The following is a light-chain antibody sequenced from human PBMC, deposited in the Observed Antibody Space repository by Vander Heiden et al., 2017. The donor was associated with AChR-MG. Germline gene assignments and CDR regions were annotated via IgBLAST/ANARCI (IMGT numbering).Light chain of an antibody. Sequence: DMVMTQTPLSLSVTPGQPASISCTSSQSPLHSDGKTYLYWYQQKPGQSPQLLIYAVSSRFSGVPDRFSGSGSGTDFTLKISRVEAEDVGVYYCMQGIHPVFGQGTRLEIK. CDR1: QSPLHSDGKTY. V-gene: IGKV2-29*02. CDR3: MQGIHPV. J-gene: IGKJ5*01. CDR2: AVS.